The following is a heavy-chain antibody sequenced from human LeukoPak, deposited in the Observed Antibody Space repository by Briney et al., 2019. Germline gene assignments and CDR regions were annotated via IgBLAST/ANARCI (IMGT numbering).Heavy chain of an antibody. J-gene: IGHJ4*02. Sequence: SVKVSCKASGGTFSSYAISWVRQAPGQGLEWMGGIIPIFGTANYAQKFQGRVTITTDESTSTAYMELSSLRSEDTAVYYCASSPRYYYDCSGYYYFDYWGQGTLVTVSS. CDR2: IIPIFGTA. V-gene: IGHV1-69*05. CDR1: GGTFSSYA. CDR3: ASSPRYYYDCSGYYYFDY. D-gene: IGHD3-22*01.